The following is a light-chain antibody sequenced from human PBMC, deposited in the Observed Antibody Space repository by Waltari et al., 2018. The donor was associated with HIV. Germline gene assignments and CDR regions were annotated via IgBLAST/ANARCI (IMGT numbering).Light chain of an antibody. Sequence: QSALTQPPSASGSLGQSVTISCTGSSRDIGAYDSASWFQQHPHSAPQLLLYEVTSRPSPASDRFSGSRSGNTAFLTGAGLQPDDEATYFCSSYGDSLKVLFGGGTNVTVL. CDR2: EVT. V-gene: IGLV2-8*01. J-gene: IGLJ2*01. CDR1: SRDIGAYDS. CDR3: SSYGDSLKVL.